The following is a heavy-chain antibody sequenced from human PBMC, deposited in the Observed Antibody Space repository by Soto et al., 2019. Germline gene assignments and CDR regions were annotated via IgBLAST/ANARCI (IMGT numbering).Heavy chain of an antibody. CDR2: SSATGAGT. J-gene: IGHJ4*02. V-gene: IGHV3-23*01. Sequence: EVQLLESGGGLVQPGGSLRLSCAASGFTFSSYGMTWVRQAPGKGLEWVSFSSATGAGTYYPDSVKGRFTISSDNSKNTLYLKMPSLRADDTAVYYCAKDRRAGGNYGFYSDFWGQGAVVIVSS. CDR1: GFTFSSYG. CDR3: AKDRRAGGNYGFYSDF. D-gene: IGHD1-7*01.